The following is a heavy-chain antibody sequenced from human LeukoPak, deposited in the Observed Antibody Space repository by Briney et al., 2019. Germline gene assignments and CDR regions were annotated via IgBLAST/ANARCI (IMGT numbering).Heavy chain of an antibody. Sequence: GGSLRLSCAASRFTFSTYTMNWVRQAPGKGLEWVSSIGSSSSYIYYADSVKGRFTISRDNAKNSLYPQMNTLRAEDTAVYYCARDRTSVTTFDYWGQGTLVTVSS. CDR3: ARDRTSVTTFDY. V-gene: IGHV3-21*01. J-gene: IGHJ4*02. D-gene: IGHD4-17*01. CDR1: RFTFSTYT. CDR2: IGSSSSYI.